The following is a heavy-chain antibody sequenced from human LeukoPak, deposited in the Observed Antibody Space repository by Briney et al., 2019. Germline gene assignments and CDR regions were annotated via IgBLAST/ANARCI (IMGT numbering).Heavy chain of an antibody. CDR2: IKQDASET. Sequence: GGSLRLSCAASGFTVSNYCMGWVRQAPGKGLEWVAYIKQDASETYYVDSVRGRFSISRDNAKNSLFLQMNSLRAEDTAVYYCATDPSGPSDSSGWYYFDNWGQGTLVTVSS. V-gene: IGHV3-7*01. J-gene: IGHJ4*02. D-gene: IGHD6-19*01. CDR3: ATDPSGPSDSSGWYYFDN. CDR1: GFTVSNYC.